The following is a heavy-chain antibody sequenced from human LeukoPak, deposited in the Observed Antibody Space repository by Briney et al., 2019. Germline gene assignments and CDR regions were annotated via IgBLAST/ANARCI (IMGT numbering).Heavy chain of an antibody. Sequence: SETLSLTCTVSGGSISRGGYHWSWIRQQPGKGLEWIGYIYYSGSTYYNPSLKSRVTISVDTSKNRFSPKLSSVTAADTAVYYCARTIRAPAHFDYWGQGILVTVSS. CDR2: IYYSGST. D-gene: IGHD5-24*01. CDR3: ARTIRAPAHFDY. V-gene: IGHV4-31*03. J-gene: IGHJ4*02. CDR1: GGSISRGGYH.